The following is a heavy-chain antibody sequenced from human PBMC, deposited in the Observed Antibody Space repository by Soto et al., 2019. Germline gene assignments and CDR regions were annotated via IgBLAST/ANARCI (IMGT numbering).Heavy chain of an antibody. CDR3: ARAVRVRYDSSGRWFDP. Sequence: GESLKISCNGSGYSFTIYWIGWVRQMPGKGLEWMGIIYPGDSDTRYSPSFQGQVTISADKSISTAYLQWSSLKASDTAMYYCARAVRVRYDSSGRWFDPWGQGTLVTVSS. CDR2: IYPGDSDT. CDR1: GYSFTIYW. J-gene: IGHJ5*02. V-gene: IGHV5-51*01. D-gene: IGHD3-22*01.